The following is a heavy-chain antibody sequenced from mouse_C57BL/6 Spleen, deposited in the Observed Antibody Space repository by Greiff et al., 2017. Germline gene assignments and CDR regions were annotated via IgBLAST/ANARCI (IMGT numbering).Heavy chain of an antibody. V-gene: IGHV1-22*01. CDR1: GYTFTDYN. CDR2: INPNNGGT. CDR3: ARSYYYGSINFDY. J-gene: IGHJ2*01. D-gene: IGHD1-1*01. Sequence: VHVKQSGPELVKPGASVKMSCKASGYTFTDYNMHWVKQSHGKSLEWIGYINPNNGGTSYNQKFKGKATLTVNKSSSTAYMELRSLTSEDSAVYYCARSYYYGSINFDYWGQGTTLTVSS.